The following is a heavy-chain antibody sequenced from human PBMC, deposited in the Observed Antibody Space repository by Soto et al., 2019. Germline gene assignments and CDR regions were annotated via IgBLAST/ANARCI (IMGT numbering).Heavy chain of an antibody. CDR2: LYYSGST. CDR1: GGAISSGDYY. Sequence: QVQLQESGPGLVKPSQTLSLTCTVAGGAISSGDYYWSSILQPPGKGLEWIGYLYYSGSTCYNPALRSRVTMSVDTSKSQFSLKLSSVTAADTAVYYCARGCTTVTTFGYWGQGTLVTVSS. V-gene: IGHV4-30-4*01. CDR3: ARGCTTVTTFGY. J-gene: IGHJ4*02. D-gene: IGHD4-17*01.